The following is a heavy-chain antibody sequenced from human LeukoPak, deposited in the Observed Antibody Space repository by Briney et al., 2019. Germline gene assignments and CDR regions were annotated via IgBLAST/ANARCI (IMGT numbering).Heavy chain of an antibody. CDR2: IYYSGST. J-gene: IGHJ3*02. CDR1: GGSISSYY. D-gene: IGHD2-2*02. CDR3: ARTYCSSTSCYKAFDI. Sequence: SETLSLTCTVSGGSISSYYWSWIRQPPGKGLEWIGYIYYSGSTNYNPSLKSRVTISVDTSKNQFSLKLSSVIAADTAVYYCARTYCSSTSCYKAFDIWGQGTMVTVSS. V-gene: IGHV4-59*01.